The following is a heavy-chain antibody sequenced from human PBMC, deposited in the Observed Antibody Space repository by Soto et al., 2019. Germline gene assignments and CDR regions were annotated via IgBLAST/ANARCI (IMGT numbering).Heavy chain of an antibody. CDR2: ISGSGIST. V-gene: IGHV3-23*01. J-gene: IGHJ4*02. D-gene: IGHD3-10*01. CDR1: GLTFSNYA. CDR3: AYPTGIY. Sequence: EVHLLESGGDLVQPGGSLRLSCAASGLTFSNYAMNWVRQAPGKGLEWVSTISGSGISTYYTDSVKGRFTISRDNSKNTLYLQMNNLRVEDTAVYYCAYPTGIYWGQGTLVTVSS.